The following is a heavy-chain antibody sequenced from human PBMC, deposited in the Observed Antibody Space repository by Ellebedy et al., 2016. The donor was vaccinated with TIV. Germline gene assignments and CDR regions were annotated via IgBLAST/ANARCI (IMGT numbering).Heavy chain of an antibody. J-gene: IGHJ6*02. Sequence: MPSETLSLTCAVYGGSFSGYYWSWIRQPPGKGLEWIGEINHSGSTNYNPSLKSRVTISVDTSKNQFSLKLSSVTAADTAVYYCARDREGMDVWGQGTTVTVSS. CDR3: ARDREGMDV. CDR1: GGSFSGYY. V-gene: IGHV4-34*01. CDR2: INHSGST. D-gene: IGHD3-10*01.